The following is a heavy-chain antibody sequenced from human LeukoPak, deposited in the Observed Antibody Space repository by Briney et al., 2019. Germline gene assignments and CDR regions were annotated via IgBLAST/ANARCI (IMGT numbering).Heavy chain of an antibody. J-gene: IGHJ4*02. CDR2: IYSGGST. CDR3: AKSLPSSMFFDY. Sequence: GGSLRLSCAASEFSVGSNYMTWVRQAPGKGLEWVSLIYSGGSTYYADSVKGRFTISRDNSKNTLYLQMNSLRAEDTAVYYCAKSLPSSMFFDYWGQGTLVTVSS. D-gene: IGHD2-2*01. CDR1: EFSVGSNY. V-gene: IGHV3-66*01.